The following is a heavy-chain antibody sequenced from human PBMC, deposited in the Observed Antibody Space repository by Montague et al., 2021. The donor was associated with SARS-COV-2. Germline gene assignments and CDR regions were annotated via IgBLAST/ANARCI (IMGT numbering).Heavy chain of an antibody. CDR2: IYFSGST. D-gene: IGHD3-10*01. Sequence: SETLSLTCTVSGDSMTDSYWSWIRQPPGKGLEYIGYIYFSGSTNYNPSLKSRLTISVDTSKNQFSLKLSSVTAADTAVYYCARFGPYYGSGSYYNGGMDVWGQGTTVTVSS. V-gene: IGHV4-59*12. CDR3: ARFGPYYGSGSYYNGGMDV. CDR1: GDSMTDSY. J-gene: IGHJ6*02.